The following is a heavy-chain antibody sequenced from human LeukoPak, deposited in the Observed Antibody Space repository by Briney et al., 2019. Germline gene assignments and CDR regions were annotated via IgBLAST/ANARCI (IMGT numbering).Heavy chain of an antibody. J-gene: IGHJ4*02. CDR2: IYYSGST. Sequence: PSETLSLTCTVSGGSISSSSYYWGWIRQPPGKGLEWIGSIYYSGSTYYNPSLKSRVTISVDTSKNQFSLKLSSVTAADTAVYYCARDVDITEDGGFDYWGQGTLVTVSS. CDR3: ARDVDITEDGGFDY. CDR1: GGSISSSSYY. V-gene: IGHV4-39*07. D-gene: IGHD5-12*01.